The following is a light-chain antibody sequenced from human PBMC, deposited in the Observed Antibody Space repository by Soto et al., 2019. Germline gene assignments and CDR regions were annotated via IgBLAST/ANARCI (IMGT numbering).Light chain of an antibody. CDR3: TSYTSSTTWV. Sequence: QSVLTQPASVSGSPGQSITVSCTGTSSDIGASNYVSWYQQHPDKAPKLIISEVSNRPSGVSNRFSGSKSGSTASLTISGLQAEDEADYYCTSYTSSTTWVFGGGTKLTVL. CDR1: SSDIGASNY. V-gene: IGLV2-14*01. CDR2: EVS. J-gene: IGLJ3*02.